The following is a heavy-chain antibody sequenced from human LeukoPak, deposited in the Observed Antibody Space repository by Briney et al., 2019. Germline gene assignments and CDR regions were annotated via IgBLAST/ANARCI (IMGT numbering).Heavy chain of an antibody. V-gene: IGHV3-73*01. Sequence: PGGSLRLSCAASGLTFSGSAIHWVRQAPGKGLEWISRIRSKPNSYATAYAASVKGRFTISRDDSKNTTYLQMNSLKTEDTAVYYCTLIIYYYDSSGYYKRGEYFDYWGQGTLVTVSS. CDR1: GLTFSGSA. CDR3: TLIIYYYDSSGYYKRGEYFDY. D-gene: IGHD3-22*01. CDR2: IRSKPNSYAT. J-gene: IGHJ4*02.